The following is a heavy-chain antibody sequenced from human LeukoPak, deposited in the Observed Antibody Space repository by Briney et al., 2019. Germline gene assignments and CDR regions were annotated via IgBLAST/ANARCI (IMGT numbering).Heavy chain of an antibody. CDR1: GGSISSSSYY. J-gene: IGHJ4*02. Sequence: KPSETLSLTCTVSGGSISSSSYYWGWVRQPPGKGLEWIGSIYYSGSTYYNPSLKSRVTISADTSKNQFSLKLSSVTAADTAVYYCARQAEDRGVIECYFDYWGQGTLVTVSS. CDR3: ARQAEDRGVIECYFDY. D-gene: IGHD3-10*01. V-gene: IGHV4-39*01. CDR2: IYYSGST.